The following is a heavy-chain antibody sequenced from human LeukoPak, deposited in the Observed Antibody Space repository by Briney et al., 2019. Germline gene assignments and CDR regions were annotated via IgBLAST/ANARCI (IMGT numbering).Heavy chain of an antibody. D-gene: IGHD3-10*01. J-gene: IGHJ3*02. CDR1: GFTFTSYA. Sequence: GGSLRLSCAASGFTFTSYAMHWVRQAPGKGLEWVAVISYDGSNKYYADSVKGRFTISRDNSKNTLYLQMNSLRAEDTAVYYCARDQEVRGVIITSAFDIWXXGTMVTVSS. CDR2: ISYDGSNK. CDR3: ARDQEVRGVIITSAFDI. V-gene: IGHV3-30-3*01.